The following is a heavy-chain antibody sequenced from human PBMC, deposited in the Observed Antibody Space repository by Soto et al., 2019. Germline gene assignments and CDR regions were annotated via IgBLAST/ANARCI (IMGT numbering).Heavy chain of an antibody. J-gene: IGHJ4*02. V-gene: IGHV4-59*08. CDR3: ARGGWRHIDY. D-gene: IGHD3-3*01. CDR1: DGSIGAFY. Sequence: VADGSIGAFYWRCIRQPPGKGLEWIGYIYYSGSTNYNPSLKSRVTISVDTSKNQFSLKLSSVTAADTAVYYCARGGWRHIDYWGQGTLVTVSS. CDR2: IYYSGST.